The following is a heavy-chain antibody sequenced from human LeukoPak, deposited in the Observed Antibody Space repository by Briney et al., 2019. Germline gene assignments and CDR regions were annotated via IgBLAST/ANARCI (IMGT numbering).Heavy chain of an antibody. CDR1: GFTFSSYW. CDR3: ARPQLRYFDWYLYGMDV. Sequence: GGSLRLSCAASGFTFSSYWMHWVRHAPGKGLVWVSYISGDGSSTTYADSVKGRFTISRDNAKNTLDLQMNSLRVEDTAVYYCARPQLRYFDWYLYGMDVWGQGTTVTVSS. D-gene: IGHD3-9*01. J-gene: IGHJ6*02. V-gene: IGHV3-74*01. CDR2: ISGDGSST.